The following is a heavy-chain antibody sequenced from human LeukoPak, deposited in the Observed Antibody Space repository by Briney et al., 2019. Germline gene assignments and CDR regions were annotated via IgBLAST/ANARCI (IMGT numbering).Heavy chain of an antibody. Sequence: GESLKISCKGSGYSFTSYWIGWVRQMPGEGLEWMGIIYPGDSDTRYSPSFQGQVTISADKSISTAYLQWSSLKALDTAMYYCARRYYYDSSGLYYFDYWGQGTLVTVSS. V-gene: IGHV5-51*01. CDR3: ARRYYYDSSGLYYFDY. J-gene: IGHJ4*02. CDR1: GYSFTSYW. CDR2: IYPGDSDT. D-gene: IGHD3-22*01.